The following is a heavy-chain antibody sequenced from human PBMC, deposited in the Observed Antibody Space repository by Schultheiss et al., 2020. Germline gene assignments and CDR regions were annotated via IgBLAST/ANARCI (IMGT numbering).Heavy chain of an antibody. D-gene: IGHD3-3*01. CDR1: GGTFSGYY. CDR3: ARDLGYYDFWSGYSRADWFDP. V-gene: IGHV4-34*01. CDR2: INHSGST. Sequence: SQTLSLTCAVYGGTFSGYYWSWIRQPPGKGLEWIGEINHSGSTNYNPSLKSRVTISVDTSKNQFSLKLSSVTAADTAVYYCARDLGYYDFWSGYSRADWFDPWGQGTLGTVSS. J-gene: IGHJ5*02.